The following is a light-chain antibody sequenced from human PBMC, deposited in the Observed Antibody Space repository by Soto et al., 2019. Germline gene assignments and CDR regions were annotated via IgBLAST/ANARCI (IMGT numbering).Light chain of an antibody. J-gene: IGLJ2*01. CDR1: SSDVGDYNY. CDR3: CSFTRSSPQV. Sequence: QSALTQPASVSGSPGQSITISCTGTSSDVGDYNYVSWYQQHPGKAPKLLIYEVSNRPSGVSNRFSGSKSGNTASLTISGLQDEDEDDYYCCSFTRSSPQVFGGGTKLTVL. V-gene: IGLV2-14*01. CDR2: EVS.